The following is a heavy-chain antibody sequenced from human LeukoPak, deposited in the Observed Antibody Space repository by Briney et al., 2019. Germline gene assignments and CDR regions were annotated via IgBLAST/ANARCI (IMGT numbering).Heavy chain of an antibody. CDR3: AGLGITMIGGV. Sequence: GGSLRLSCAASGFTFSSYEMNWVRQAPGKGLEWVSYISSSGSNIYYADSVKGRFTISIDNAKNALYLQMNSVRAEDTSVYYCAGLGITMIGGVWGKGTTVTISS. D-gene: IGHD3-10*02. V-gene: IGHV3-48*03. CDR2: ISSSGSNI. J-gene: IGHJ6*04. CDR1: GFTFSSYE.